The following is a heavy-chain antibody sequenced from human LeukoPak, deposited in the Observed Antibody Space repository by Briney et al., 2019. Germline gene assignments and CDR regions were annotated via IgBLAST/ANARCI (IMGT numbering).Heavy chain of an antibody. CDR2: IYYSGST. V-gene: IGHV4-30-4*08. D-gene: IGHD4-17*01. CDR1: GGSISSGDYY. CDR3: ARECTVTTVGGSFDWFDP. Sequence: SETLSLTCTVPGGSISSGDYYWSWIRQPPGKGLEWIGYIYYSGSTYYNPSLKSRVTISVDTSKNQFSLKLSSVTAADTAVYYCARECTVTTVGGSFDWFDPWGQGTLVTVSS. J-gene: IGHJ5*02.